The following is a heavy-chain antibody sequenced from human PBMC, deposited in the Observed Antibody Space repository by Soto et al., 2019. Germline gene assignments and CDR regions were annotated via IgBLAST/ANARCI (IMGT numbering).Heavy chain of an antibody. Sequence: SQTLSLTCAISGDSVSSNSAAWNWIRHSPSRGLEWLGRTYYRSKWYNDYAVSMRSRITINPDTTKNQFSLKLNSATTEDTAVYYCATWRFDYWGQGTLVTVSS. V-gene: IGHV6-1*01. CDR2: TYYRSKWYN. J-gene: IGHJ4*02. CDR1: GDSVSSNSAA. CDR3: ATWRFDY.